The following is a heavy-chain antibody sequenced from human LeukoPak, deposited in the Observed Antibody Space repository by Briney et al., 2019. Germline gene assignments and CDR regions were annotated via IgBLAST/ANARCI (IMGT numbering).Heavy chain of an antibody. D-gene: IGHD2-15*01. CDR3: AKGSRYGVAASYYLIAY. CDR1: GFTFNNYA. CDR2: ISGSGGSP. J-gene: IGHJ4*02. Sequence: GGSLRLSCAASGFTFNNYAMGWVRQAPGQGLEWVSAISGSGGSPYYADSVEGRFTISRDNSKYTLYLQMKNLRVEDAAIYYCAKGSRYGVAASYYLIAYGGQGSLVAVSS. V-gene: IGHV3-23*01.